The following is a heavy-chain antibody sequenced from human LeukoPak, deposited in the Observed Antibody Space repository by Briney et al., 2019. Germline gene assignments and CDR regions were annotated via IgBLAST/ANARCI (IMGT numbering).Heavy chain of an antibody. CDR1: GFTFSSYA. V-gene: IGHV3-23*01. D-gene: IGHD4-23*01. CDR2: ISGSAGST. Sequence: GGSLRLSCAASGFTFSSYAMSWVRQAPGKGLEWVSAISGSAGSTFHADSVKGRFTVSRDNSKNTLFLQMNSLRAEDTAVYYGATCLSENLRWYFGYWGQGTLVTVSS. J-gene: IGHJ4*02. CDR3: ATCLSENLRWYFGY.